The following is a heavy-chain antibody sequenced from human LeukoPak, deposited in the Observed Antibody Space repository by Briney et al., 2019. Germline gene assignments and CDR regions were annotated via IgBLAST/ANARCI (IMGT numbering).Heavy chain of an antibody. V-gene: IGHV3-33*01. D-gene: IGHD2-2*01. CDR1: GFTFSSYG. J-gene: IGHJ6*02. Sequence: GGSLRLSCAASGFTFSSYGMHWVRQAPGKGLEWVAVIWYDGSNKYYADSVKGRFTISRDNSKNTLYLQMNSLRAEDTAVYYCARDKGDIVVVPAAINLYYYYGMDVWGQGTTVTVSS. CDR3: ARDKGDIVVVPAAINLYYYYGMDV. CDR2: IWYDGSNK.